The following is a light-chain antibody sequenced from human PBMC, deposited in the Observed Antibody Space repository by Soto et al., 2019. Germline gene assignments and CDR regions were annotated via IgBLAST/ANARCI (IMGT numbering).Light chain of an antibody. CDR2: EVS. J-gene: IGLJ3*02. V-gene: IGLV2-8*01. CDR1: SSDVGGYKY. Sequence: QSVLTQPPSASGSPGQSVTISCTGTSSDVGGYKYVSWYQQHPGKAPKLMIYEVSKRPSGVPDRFSGSKSGNTASLTVSGVQAEDEADYYCSSNAGSSNLVFGGGTKLTVL. CDR3: SSNAGSSNLV.